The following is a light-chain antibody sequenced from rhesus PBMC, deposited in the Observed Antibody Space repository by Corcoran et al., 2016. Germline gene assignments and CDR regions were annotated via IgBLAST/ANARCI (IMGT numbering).Light chain of an antibody. Sequence: DIQMTQSPSSLSASVGDTVTITCRASQSISSWLAWYQQKPGKAPKLLIYKASRLQSGVPSRFSGSGSGTDFTLPIRSLQPEDFATYYCLQYSNSPFTVGPGTKLDIK. CDR2: KAS. J-gene: IGKJ3*01. V-gene: IGKV1-22*01. CDR3: LQYSNSPFT. CDR1: QSISSW.